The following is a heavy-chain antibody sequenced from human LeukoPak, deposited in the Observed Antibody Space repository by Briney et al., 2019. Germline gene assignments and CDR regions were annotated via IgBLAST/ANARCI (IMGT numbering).Heavy chain of an antibody. CDR1: GFTVSSNY. J-gene: IGHJ4*02. CDR2: IYSGGST. Sequence: PGGSLRLSCAASGFTVSSNYMSWVRQAPGKGLEWVSIIYSGGSTYYADSVKGRFTISRDNSKNTLYLQMNSLRAEDTAVYFCVGVGYSYGYGDWNHFDYWGQGTLVTVSS. CDR3: VGVGYSYGYGDWNHFDY. D-gene: IGHD5-18*01. V-gene: IGHV3-66*02.